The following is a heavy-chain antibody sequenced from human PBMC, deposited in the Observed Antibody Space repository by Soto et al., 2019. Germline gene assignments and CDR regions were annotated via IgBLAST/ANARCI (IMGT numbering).Heavy chain of an antibody. Sequence: SETPSLTCVVSGGSLSDYFWSWIRQPPGMALEWIGEINHRGSINYNPSLKSRVTMSVDTSKNQFSLTLNSVTAADTATYYCARGGISHWAYFYYMDVWDRGTTVNVSS. D-gene: IGHD2-21*01. V-gene: IGHV4-34*01. CDR2: INHRGSI. CDR1: GGSLSDYF. J-gene: IGHJ6*03. CDR3: ARGGISHWAYFYYMDV.